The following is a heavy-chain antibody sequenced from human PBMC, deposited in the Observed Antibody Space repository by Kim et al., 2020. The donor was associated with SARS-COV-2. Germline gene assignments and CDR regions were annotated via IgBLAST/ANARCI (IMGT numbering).Heavy chain of an antibody. V-gene: IGHV1-3*01. CDR2: INAGNGNT. J-gene: IGHJ4*02. CDR3: ARGPGYGSGSYAPPNDY. D-gene: IGHD3-10*01. CDR1: GYTFTSYA. Sequence: ASVKVSCKASGYTFTSYAMHWVRQAPGQRLEWMGWINAGNGNTKYSQKFQGRVTITRDTSASTAYMELSSLRSEDTAVYYCARGPGYGSGSYAPPNDYWGKGTRVTVSS.